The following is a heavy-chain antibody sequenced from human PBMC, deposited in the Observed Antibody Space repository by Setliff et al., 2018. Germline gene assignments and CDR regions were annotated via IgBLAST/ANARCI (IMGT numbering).Heavy chain of an antibody. D-gene: IGHD3-22*01. J-gene: IGHJ4*02. CDR2: IIPILGIA. Sequence: SLKVSCKASGGTFSSYTISWVRQAPGQGLEWMGRIIPILGIANYAQKFQGRVTITADKSTSTAYMELSSLRSEDTAVYYCARELNYYYDSSGYFLPDWGQGTLVTVSS. CDR3: ARELNYYYDSSGYFLPD. CDR1: GGTFSSYT. V-gene: IGHV1-69*02.